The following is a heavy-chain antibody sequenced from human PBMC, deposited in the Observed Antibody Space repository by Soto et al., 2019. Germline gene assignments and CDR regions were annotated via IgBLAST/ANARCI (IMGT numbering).Heavy chain of an antibody. CDR1: GFTFSSYS. J-gene: IGHJ4*02. V-gene: IGHV3-21*01. D-gene: IGHD1-26*01. Sequence: LRLSCAASGFTFSSYSMNWVRQAPGKGLEWVSSISSSSSYIYYADSVKGRFTISRDNAKNSLYLQMNSLRAEDTAVYYCARDHPKWELRQTDYWGQGTLVTSPQ. CDR3: ARDHPKWELRQTDY. CDR2: ISSSSSYI.